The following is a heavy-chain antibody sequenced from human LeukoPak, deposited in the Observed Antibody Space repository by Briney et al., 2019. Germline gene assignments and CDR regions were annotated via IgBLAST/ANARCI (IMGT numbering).Heavy chain of an antibody. D-gene: IGHD2-15*01. CDR1: GGSISSSSYY. Sequence: PSETLSLTCTVSGGSISSSSYYWGWIRQPPGKGLEWIVSIYYSGRTYYNPALKSQITISVDPSKNQFSLKLSSVTAADTAVYYCARDRTGVVVVAATYNWFDPWGQGTLVTVSS. V-gene: IGHV4-39*07. CDR2: IYYSGRT. CDR3: ARDRTGVVVVAATYNWFDP. J-gene: IGHJ5*02.